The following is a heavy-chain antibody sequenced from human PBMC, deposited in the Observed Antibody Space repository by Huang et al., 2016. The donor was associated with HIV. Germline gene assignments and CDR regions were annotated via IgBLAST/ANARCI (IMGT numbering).Heavy chain of an antibody. CDR3: ARDPYYSNRWKRNDASFL. J-gene: IGHJ3*01. D-gene: IGHD4-4*01. CDR1: GYDFGSYG. Sequence: QVQLVQSGGEVMQPGASVRVSCKASGYDFGSYGMSWVRQAPGQGLEGLGWIGSDSRDTRSAQKFQGRVTMTTDTSTTTTYMELRSLRSDDTAMYYCARDPYYSNRWKRNDASFLWGQGTMITVSS. V-gene: IGHV1-18*01. CDR2: IGSDSRDT.